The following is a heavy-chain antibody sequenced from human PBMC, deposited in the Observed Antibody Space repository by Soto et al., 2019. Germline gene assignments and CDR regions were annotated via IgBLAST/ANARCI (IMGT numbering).Heavy chain of an antibody. CDR1: GYPFTSYG. D-gene: IGHD1-7*01. Sequence: ASVKVSCKASGYPFTSYGISWVRQAPGQGLEWMGWISANNENTKYAQFLQGRVTMTTDASTNTAHMELRSLTSDDTAVYYCARLTWELDTRRPLDYWGQGTLVTVS. CDR3: ARLTWELDTRRPLDY. CDR2: ISANNENT. V-gene: IGHV1-18*04. J-gene: IGHJ4*02.